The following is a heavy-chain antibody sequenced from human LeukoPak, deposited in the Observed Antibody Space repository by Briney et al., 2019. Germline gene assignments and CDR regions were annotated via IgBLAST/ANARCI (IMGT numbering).Heavy chain of an antibody. Sequence: EASVTVSFTASGYTFTIYFMHWVRQAPGAGLEWMGLINPSGGSISYAQKLQGRVTMTRDTSTSTVYMELSSLRSEYTAVDYCARADSRSDSIDYWGQGTLVTVSS. D-gene: IGHD1-26*01. V-gene: IGHV1-46*01. J-gene: IGHJ4*02. CDR3: ARADSRSDSIDY. CDR1: GYTFTIYF. CDR2: INPSGGSI.